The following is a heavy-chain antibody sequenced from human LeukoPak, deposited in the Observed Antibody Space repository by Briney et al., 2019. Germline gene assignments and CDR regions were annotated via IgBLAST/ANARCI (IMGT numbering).Heavy chain of an antibody. CDR3: AKDSGSYYETFFSDY. CDR1: GFTFSSYG. D-gene: IGHD1-26*01. CDR2: ISGSGGST. J-gene: IGHJ4*02. V-gene: IGHV3-23*01. Sequence: GGTLRLSCAASGFTFSSYGTSWVRQAPGKGLEWVSAISGSGGSTYYADSVKGRFTISRDNSKNTLYLQMNSLRAEDTAVYYCAKDSGSYYETFFSDYWGQGTLVTVSS.